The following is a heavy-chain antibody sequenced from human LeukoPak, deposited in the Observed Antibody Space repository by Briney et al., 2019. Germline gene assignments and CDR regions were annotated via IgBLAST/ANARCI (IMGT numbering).Heavy chain of an antibody. Sequence: GGSLRLSCAASGFTFSSYGMHWVRQAPGKGLEWVAVISYDGSNKYYADSVKGRFTISRDNSKNPLYLQMNSLRAEDTAVYYCAKDGWEYDILTGYFDYWGQGTLVTVSS. CDR1: GFTFSSYG. V-gene: IGHV3-30*18. D-gene: IGHD3-9*01. CDR2: ISYDGSNK. CDR3: AKDGWEYDILTGYFDY. J-gene: IGHJ4*02.